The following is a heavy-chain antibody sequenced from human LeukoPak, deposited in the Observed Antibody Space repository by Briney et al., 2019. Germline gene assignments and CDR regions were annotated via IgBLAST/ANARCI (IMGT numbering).Heavy chain of an antibody. D-gene: IGHD1-14*01. CDR3: ASLPIDSSTGTFGWFDP. V-gene: IGHV4-59*01. Sequence: SETLSLTCTVSGGSISTYYWTWIRQPPGKGLEWIARISYSGSTHYNPSLKSRVTISLDSSKNQFSLRLSSVTPADTAAYYCASLPIDSSTGTFGWFDPWGQGTLVTVSS. CDR2: ISYSGST. J-gene: IGHJ5*02. CDR1: GGSISTYY.